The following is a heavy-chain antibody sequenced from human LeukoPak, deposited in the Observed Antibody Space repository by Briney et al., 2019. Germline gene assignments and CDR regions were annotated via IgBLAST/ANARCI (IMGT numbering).Heavy chain of an antibody. Sequence: ASVKVSCKASGYTFTGYYIHWVRQAPGQGLEWMGWINAYNGNTNYAQKLQGRVTMTTDTSTSTAYMELRSLRSDDTAVYYCARIMITFGGVIVNAFDIWGQGTMVTVSS. D-gene: IGHD3-16*02. CDR1: GYTFTGYY. V-gene: IGHV1-18*04. J-gene: IGHJ3*02. CDR3: ARIMITFGGVIVNAFDI. CDR2: INAYNGNT.